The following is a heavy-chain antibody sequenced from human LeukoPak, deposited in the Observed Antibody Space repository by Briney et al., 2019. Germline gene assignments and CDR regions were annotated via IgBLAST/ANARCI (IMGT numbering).Heavy chain of an antibody. J-gene: IGHJ4*01. CDR3: VKDWSQGYCSGGSCYIFDY. V-gene: IGHV3-64D*06. Sequence: GGSLTLACSASGFTFSSYVMHWVGQAPGKGLEYVSGISSNGGITRYADSVKGIFTISRDNSKNTLYLQMSSLRADDTAVYYCVKDWSQGYCSGGSCYIFDYWGQGTLVTVSS. D-gene: IGHD2-15*01. CDR2: ISSNGGIT. CDR1: GFTFSSYV.